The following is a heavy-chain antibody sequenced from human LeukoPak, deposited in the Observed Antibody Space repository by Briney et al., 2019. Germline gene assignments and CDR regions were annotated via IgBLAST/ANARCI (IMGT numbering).Heavy chain of an antibody. D-gene: IGHD5-24*01. Sequence: PSQTLSLTCAISGDSVSTNSVAWNWIRQSPSRGLEWLGRTSYRSKWYNDYAVSVKSRITITPDTSKNQFSLQLNSATPEDTAVYYCAREAEITRFDYWGQGTLVTVSS. CDR2: TSYRSKWYN. CDR1: GDSVSTNSVA. J-gene: IGHJ4*02. V-gene: IGHV6-1*01. CDR3: AREAEITRFDY.